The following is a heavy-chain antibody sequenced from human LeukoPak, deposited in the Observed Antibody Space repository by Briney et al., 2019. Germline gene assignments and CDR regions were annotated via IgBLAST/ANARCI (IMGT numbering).Heavy chain of an antibody. CDR2: ISGNGGSA. Sequence: GGSLGLSCGASGSTFSSYAISWARQAPGKGLEWVSVISGNGGSAYYADSVKGRFTMSRDNSKNTLYLQMNSLRAEDTAVYYCAKHKENYGDSCLDGWGQGTLVTVSS. CDR3: AKHKENYGDSCLDG. D-gene: IGHD4-17*01. CDR1: GSTFSSYA. J-gene: IGHJ4*02. V-gene: IGHV3-23*01.